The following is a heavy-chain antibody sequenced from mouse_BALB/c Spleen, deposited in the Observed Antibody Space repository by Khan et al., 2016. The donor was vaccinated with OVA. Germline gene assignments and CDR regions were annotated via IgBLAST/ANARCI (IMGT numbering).Heavy chain of an antibody. J-gene: IGHJ4*01. CDR3: ARAYYRYDGYYAMDY. CDR2: IWGGGGT. D-gene: IGHD2-14*01. CDR1: GFSLSRYN. Sequence: QVQLKESGPGLVAPSQSLSITCTVSGFSLSRYNIHWVRQPPGKGLEWLGMIWGGGGTDYNSTLKSRLSIRTDNSKSQVFLKMNNLQTDDTSMYYCARAYYRYDGYYAMDYWGQGTPVTVSS. V-gene: IGHV2-6-4*01.